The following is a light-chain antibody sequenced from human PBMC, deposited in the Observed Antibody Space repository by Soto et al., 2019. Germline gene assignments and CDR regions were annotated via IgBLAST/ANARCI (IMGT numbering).Light chain of an antibody. CDR2: GNT. Sequence: QSVLTQPPSVSGAPGQRVTISCTGSGSTIGPAYDVHWYQQFPGTAPKVLIYGNTNRPSGVPDRFSGSKSGTSASLAITGLQAEDEADYYCQSYDSSLSGYVFGTGTKVTVL. V-gene: IGLV1-40*01. CDR3: QSYDSSLSGYV. CDR1: GSTIGPAYD. J-gene: IGLJ1*01.